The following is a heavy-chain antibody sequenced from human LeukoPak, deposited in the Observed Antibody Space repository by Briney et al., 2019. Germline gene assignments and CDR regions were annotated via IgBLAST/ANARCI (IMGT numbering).Heavy chain of an antibody. CDR3: AREKQQWLVGTFDY. CDR2: ISAYNGNT. CDR1: GYTFTSYG. V-gene: IGHV1-18*01. J-gene: IGHJ4*02. D-gene: IGHD6-19*01. Sequence: ASVKVSCKASGYTFTSYGISWVRQAPGQGLEWMGWISAYNGNTNYAQKLQGRVTMTTDKSTSTAYMELSSLRSEDTAVYYCAREKQQWLVGTFDYRGQGTLVTVSS.